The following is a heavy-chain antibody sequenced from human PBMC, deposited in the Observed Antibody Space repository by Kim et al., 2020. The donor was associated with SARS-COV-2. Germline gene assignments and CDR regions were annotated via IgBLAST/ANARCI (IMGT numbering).Heavy chain of an antibody. J-gene: IGHJ5*02. V-gene: IGHV3-23*01. D-gene: IGHD3-9*01. CDR1: GFTFSDYA. CDR3: AKEMSRIATPYFDP. CDR2: MTNGGDT. Sequence: GGSLRLSCAASGFTFSDYAMSWVRQTPEKGLEWVSGMTNGGDTYFADFVKGRFTISRDSSKSTLYLQMNNLMAEDTATYYCAKEMSRIATPYFDPWGQGTLVTVSS.